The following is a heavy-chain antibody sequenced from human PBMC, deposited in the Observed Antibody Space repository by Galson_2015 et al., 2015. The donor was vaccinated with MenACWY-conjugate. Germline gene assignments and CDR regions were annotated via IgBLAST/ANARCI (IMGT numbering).Heavy chain of an antibody. J-gene: IGHJ4*02. CDR2: ISSDGDDQ. D-gene: IGHD6-13*01. V-gene: IGHV3-30*02. Sequence: SLRLSCAASGFIFSSFGIHRVRQAPGMGLEWVAFISSDGDDQYYADPVTGRFTISRDNSKNTLYLQMSSLRVEDTAVYYCAKDRSGSSAFDYWGLGTLVSVSS. CDR3: AKDRSGSSAFDY. CDR1: GFIFSSFG.